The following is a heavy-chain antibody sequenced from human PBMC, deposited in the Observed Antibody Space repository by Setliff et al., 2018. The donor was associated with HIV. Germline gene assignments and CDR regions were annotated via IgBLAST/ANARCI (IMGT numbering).Heavy chain of an antibody. Sequence: ASVKVSCKSSGYSFTNHYMHWVRQAPGQGLEWMGVINPTGGSTRNTQKFQGRVAMTRDTSTSTVYMELSSLRSADTAVYYCARNPCSGGSCPDAFDIWGQGTMVTVSS. CDR1: GYSFTNHY. J-gene: IGHJ3*02. CDR2: INPTGGST. D-gene: IGHD2-15*01. V-gene: IGHV1-46*01. CDR3: ARNPCSGGSCPDAFDI.